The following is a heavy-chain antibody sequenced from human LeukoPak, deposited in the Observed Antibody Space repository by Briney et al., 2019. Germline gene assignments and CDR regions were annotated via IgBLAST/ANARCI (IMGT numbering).Heavy chain of an antibody. V-gene: IGHV4-59*01. J-gene: IGHJ4*02. CDR2: IYYSGST. Sequence: PSETLSLTCTVSGGSISGYYWSWIRQPPGKGLEWIGYIYYSGSTNHNPSLKSRVTMSVDTSKNQFSLKMSSVTAADTAVYYCTRTYSSSSIDYWGQGTLVTVSS. D-gene: IGHD6-6*01. CDR1: GGSISGYY. CDR3: TRTYSSSSIDY.